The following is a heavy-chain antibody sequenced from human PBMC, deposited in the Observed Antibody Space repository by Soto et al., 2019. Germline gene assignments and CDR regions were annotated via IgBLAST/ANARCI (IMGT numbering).Heavy chain of an antibody. V-gene: IGHV3-49*04. J-gene: IGHJ3*02. CDR3: TSADYFDSSGYYPPTDDAFDT. CDR2: IRSKAYGGTT. D-gene: IGHD3-22*01. Sequence: PGGSLRLSCSASGFTFSDYAMSWVRQAPGRGLAWVGFIRSKAYGGTTEYAASVKGRFSISRDDSKSIAYLQMNSLKTEDTAVYYCTSADYFDSSGYYPPTDDAFDTWGQGTMVTVSS. CDR1: GFTFSDYA.